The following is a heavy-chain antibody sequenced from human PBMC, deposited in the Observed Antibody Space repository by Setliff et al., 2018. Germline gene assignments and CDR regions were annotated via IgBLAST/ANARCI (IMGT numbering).Heavy chain of an antibody. V-gene: IGHV3-49*02. D-gene: IGHD6-13*01. J-gene: IGHJ6*02. CDR2: IRSKAYGGTT. CDR3: TRVGRQLVYYYYGMDV. Sequence: WIRQPPGKGLEWVGFIRSKAYGGTTEYAASVKGRFTISRDDSKSIAYLQMNSLKTEDTAVYYCTRVGRQLVYYYYGMDVWGQGTTVTVSS.